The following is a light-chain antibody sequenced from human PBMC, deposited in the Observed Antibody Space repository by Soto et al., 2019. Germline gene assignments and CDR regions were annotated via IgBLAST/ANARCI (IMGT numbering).Light chain of an antibody. CDR1: QRISTY. CDR2: AAS. V-gene: IGKV1-39*01. J-gene: IGKJ1*01. CDR3: QQSYTVPTRT. Sequence: DLQMTQSPTSLSASVGDRVTVTCRASQRISTYLNWYQQKPGKAPKLLIYAASTLQSGVPSRFSGSGSATDFTLTISSLQPEDSATYYCQQSYTVPTRTFGQGTKVEIK.